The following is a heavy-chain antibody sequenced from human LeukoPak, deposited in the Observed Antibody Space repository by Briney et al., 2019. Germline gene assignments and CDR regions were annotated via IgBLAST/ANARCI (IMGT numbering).Heavy chain of an antibody. J-gene: IGHJ4*02. CDR2: IYPGDSDT. V-gene: IGHV5-51*01. D-gene: IGHD5-24*01. Sequence: GESLKISRKGSGYSFTSYWIGWVRQMPGKGLEWMGIIYPGDSDTRYSPSFQGQVTISADKSISTAYLQWSSLKASDTAMYYCARLSVEMATPRRPFDYWGQGTLVTVSS. CDR1: GYSFTSYW. CDR3: ARLSVEMATPRRPFDY.